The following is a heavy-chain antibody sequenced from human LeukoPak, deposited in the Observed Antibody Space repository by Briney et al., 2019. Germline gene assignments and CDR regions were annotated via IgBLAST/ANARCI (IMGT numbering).Heavy chain of an antibody. CDR2: INHSGST. CDR3: ARGARRIILWFGERFDP. CDR1: GGSFSGYY. J-gene: IGHJ5*02. V-gene: IGHV4-34*01. Sequence: SETLALTCAVYGGSFSGYYWSWIREPPGKGLEWMGEINHSGSTNYNPSLKSRVTISVDTSKNQFSLKLSSVTAADTAVYYCARGARRIILWFGERFDPWGQGTLVTASS. D-gene: IGHD3-10*01.